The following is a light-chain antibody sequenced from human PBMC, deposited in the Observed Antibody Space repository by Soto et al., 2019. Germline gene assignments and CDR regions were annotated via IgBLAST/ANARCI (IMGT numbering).Light chain of an antibody. J-gene: IGKJ1*01. V-gene: IGKV3-20*01. CDR2: GAS. Sequence: EIVLTHSPGTLSLSPGEGATLSCSASQSVSGDYLAWYQSKPGQAPRLLIHGASNRATGIPDRFSGSGSGTDFTLTIGRLEHEDFAVYYCQQYLITPWTFGQGTKVDIK. CDR1: QSVSGDY. CDR3: QQYLITPWT.